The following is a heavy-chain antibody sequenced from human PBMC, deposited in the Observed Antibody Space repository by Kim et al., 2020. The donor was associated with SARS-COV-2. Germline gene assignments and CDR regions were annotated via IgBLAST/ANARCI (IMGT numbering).Heavy chain of an antibody. D-gene: IGHD3-22*01. CDR3: ARDSYSDSSCYQFFDY. CDR1: GFTFSSYG. J-gene: IGHJ4*02. CDR2: IWYDGSNK. V-gene: IGHV3-33*01. Sequence: GGSLRLSCAASGFTFSSYGMHWVRQAPGKGLEWVAVIWYDGSNKFYADSVKGRFTISRDNSKNTLYLQMNSLRAEDTAVYYCARDSYSDSSCYQFFDYWGQGTLVTVSS.